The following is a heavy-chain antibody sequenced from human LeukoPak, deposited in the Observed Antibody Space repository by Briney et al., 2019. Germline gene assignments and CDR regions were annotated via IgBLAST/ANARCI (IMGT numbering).Heavy chain of an antibody. CDR1: GFTFSSYS. Sequence: PGGSLRLSCAASGFTFSSYSMNWVRQAPGKGLEWVSSIGSSSSYIYYADSVKGRFTISRDNAKNSLYLQMNSLRAEDTAVYYCARDPDYYDSSGPHRWDAFDIWGQGTMVTVSS. J-gene: IGHJ3*02. V-gene: IGHV3-21*01. CDR2: IGSSSSYI. D-gene: IGHD3-22*01. CDR3: ARDPDYYDSSGPHRWDAFDI.